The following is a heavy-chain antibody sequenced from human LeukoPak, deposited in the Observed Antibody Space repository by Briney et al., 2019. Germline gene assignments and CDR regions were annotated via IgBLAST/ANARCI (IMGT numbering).Heavy chain of an antibody. CDR2: INHSGST. J-gene: IGHJ5*02. CDR3: ASRSPTLFDP. Sequence: SETLSLTCAVYGGSFSGYYWSWIRQPPGKGLEWIGEINHSGSTNYNPSLKSRVTISVDTSKNQFSLKLSSVTAADTAVYYCASRSPTLFDPWGQGTLVTVSS. V-gene: IGHV4-34*01. CDR1: GGSFSGYY. D-gene: IGHD2/OR15-2a*01.